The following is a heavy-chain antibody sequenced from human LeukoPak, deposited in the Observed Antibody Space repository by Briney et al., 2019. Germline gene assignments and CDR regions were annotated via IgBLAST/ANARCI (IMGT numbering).Heavy chain of an antibody. CDR3: AREDHSNYNY. D-gene: IGHD4-11*01. CDR2: IKQDGGEI. V-gene: IGHV3-7*01. Sequence: GGSLRLSCAASGFPFSSYWMSWVRQAPGKGLEWVANIKQDGGEIFYVDSVKGRFTISRDNAKNSLYLQMNSLRAEDTAVYYCAREDHSNYNYWGQGTLVTVSS. CDR1: GFPFSSYW. J-gene: IGHJ4*02.